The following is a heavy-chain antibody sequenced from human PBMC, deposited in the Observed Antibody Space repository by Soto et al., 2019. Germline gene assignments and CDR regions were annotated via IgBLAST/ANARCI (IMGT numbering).Heavy chain of an antibody. D-gene: IGHD4-17*01. CDR2: IIPIFGTA. Sequence: QVQLVQSGAEVKKPGSSVKVSCKASGGTFSSYAISWVRQAPGQGLEWMGGIIPIFGTANYAQKFQGRVTITADDSTSTAYMELSSLRSEDTAVYYCARASLTYGGNGGGWYFDLWGRGTLVTVSS. CDR1: GGTFSSYA. CDR3: ARASLTYGGNGGGWYFDL. V-gene: IGHV1-69*12. J-gene: IGHJ2*01.